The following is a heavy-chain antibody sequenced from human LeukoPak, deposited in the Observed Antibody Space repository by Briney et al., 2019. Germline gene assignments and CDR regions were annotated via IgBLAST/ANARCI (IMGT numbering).Heavy chain of an antibody. Sequence: PSETLSLTCTVSGGSISSSSYYWGWIRQPPGKGLEWIGSIYYSGSTYYNPSLKSRVTISVDTSKNQFSLKLSSVTAAGTAVYYCARHVVYYDSSGYYLYYFDYWGQGTLVTVSS. CDR1: GGSISSSSYY. J-gene: IGHJ4*02. CDR2: IYYSGST. D-gene: IGHD3-22*01. V-gene: IGHV4-39*01. CDR3: ARHVVYYDSSGYYLYYFDY.